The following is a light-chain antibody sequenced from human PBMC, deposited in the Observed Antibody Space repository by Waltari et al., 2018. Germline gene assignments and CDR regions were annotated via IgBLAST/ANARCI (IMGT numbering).Light chain of an antibody. V-gene: IGKV1-39*01. CDR1: QSISTY. Sequence: DIQMTQSPSSLSASVGDRVTITCRASQSISTYVNWFQQKPGEAPKLLLYAASSLQGGVPSRFSGSGSGTDFTLTITSLQPEDFATYFCQQSYSSLYTFGQGTKLEI. CDR3: QQSYSSLYT. J-gene: IGKJ2*01. CDR2: AAS.